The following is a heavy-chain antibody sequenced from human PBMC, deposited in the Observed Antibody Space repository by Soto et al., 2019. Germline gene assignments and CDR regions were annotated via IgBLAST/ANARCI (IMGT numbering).Heavy chain of an antibody. Sequence: GGSLRLSCAAPGFTFRNAWMTWVPPAPREGLEWVGRVKSKTDGGTIDYAAPVKDRFTISRDDSKNTLYLQMNSLKTEDTAVYYCIGTYSGSSMRFDYWGQGTLVTVSS. D-gene: IGHD5-12*01. CDR3: IGTYSGSSMRFDY. CDR1: GFTFRNAW. J-gene: IGHJ4*02. V-gene: IGHV3-15*01. CDR2: VKSKTDGGTI.